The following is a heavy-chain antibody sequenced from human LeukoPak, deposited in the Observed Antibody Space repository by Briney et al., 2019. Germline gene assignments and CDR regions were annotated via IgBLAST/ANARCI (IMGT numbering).Heavy chain of an antibody. CDR1: GYMLSELS. Sequence: ASVKVSCKVSGYMLSELSMHWVRQAPGKGLEWMGGFDPEDGETIYAQKFQGRVTMTEDTSTDTAYMELSSLRSEDTAVYYCARGERKLDHFDYWGQGTLVTVSS. CDR2: FDPEDGET. CDR3: ARGERKLDHFDY. D-gene: IGHD1-1*01. J-gene: IGHJ4*02. V-gene: IGHV1-24*01.